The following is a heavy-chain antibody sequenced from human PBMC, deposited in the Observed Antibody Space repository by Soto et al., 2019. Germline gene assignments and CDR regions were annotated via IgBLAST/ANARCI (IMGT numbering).Heavy chain of an antibody. Sequence: EGQLVESGGGLVQPGRSLRLYCVDSAFTFEEYAMHWVRQAPGKGLEWVSGISWNSGSIANADSVKGRFTIARDSAKNSLYLEMKSVRAEDTAWYYCAKVAVSGSYWPWGMDVWGQGTTVAVSS. CDR3: AKVAVSGSYWPWGMDV. CDR1: AFTFEEYA. V-gene: IGHV3-9*01. CDR2: ISWNSGSI. D-gene: IGHD1-26*01. J-gene: IGHJ6*02.